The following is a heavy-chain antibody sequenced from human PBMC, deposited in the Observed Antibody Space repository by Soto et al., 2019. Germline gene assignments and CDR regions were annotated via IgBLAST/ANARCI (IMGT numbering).Heavy chain of an antibody. V-gene: IGHV3-23*01. Sequence: EVQLLESGGVLVQPGGSLRLSCAASGFTFSSHVMNWVRQAPGKGLEWVAAISGGGGTTYYGDSVEGRFTMSRDNSKNTLYLQMNILRADDTAVYYCSRGPRAPPPHDYGMDVWGQGTTVTVSS. CDR1: GFTFSSHV. J-gene: IGHJ6*02. CDR3: SRGPRAPPPHDYGMDV. CDR2: ISGGGGTT.